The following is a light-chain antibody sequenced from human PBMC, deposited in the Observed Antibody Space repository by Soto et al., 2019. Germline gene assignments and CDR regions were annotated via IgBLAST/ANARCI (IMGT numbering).Light chain of an antibody. CDR3: QQYNTWPPKWT. V-gene: IGKV3-15*01. CDR1: QSLGSN. CDR2: GAS. Sequence: EIVMTQSPATLSVSPGERATLSCRASQSLGSNLAWYQQRPGQAPRLVIYGASSRAPGIPARFSGSGSGTEFTLTISGLQSEDFAVYYCQQYNTWPPKWTFGQGTKVEIK. J-gene: IGKJ1*01.